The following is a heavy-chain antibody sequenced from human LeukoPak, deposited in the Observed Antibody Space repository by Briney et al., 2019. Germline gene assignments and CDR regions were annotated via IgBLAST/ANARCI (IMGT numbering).Heavy chain of an antibody. V-gene: IGHV3-48*03. CDR1: GFTFSSYE. CDR2: ISSSGSTI. J-gene: IGHJ4*02. Sequence: GRSLRPACAASGFTFSSYEMNWARQAAGRGLEWVSYISSSGSTIYYADSVKGRFTIARDNAKNSLYLQMKSLRAEDTAAYYCVRDTASSTVGVDYWGQGTLVTVSS. CDR3: VRDTASSTVGVDY. D-gene: IGHD3-16*01.